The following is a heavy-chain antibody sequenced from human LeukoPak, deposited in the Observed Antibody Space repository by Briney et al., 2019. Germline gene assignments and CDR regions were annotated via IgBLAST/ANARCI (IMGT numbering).Heavy chain of an antibody. CDR1: GGTFSSYA. D-gene: IGHD6-13*01. CDR2: IIPILGIA. Sequence: SVKVSCKASGGTFSSYAISWVRQAPGQGLEWMGRIIPILGIANYAQKFQGRVTITADKPTSTAYMELSSLRSEDTAVYYCARGSSSWETFDHWGQGTLVTVSS. V-gene: IGHV1-69*04. CDR3: ARGSSSWETFDH. J-gene: IGHJ4*02.